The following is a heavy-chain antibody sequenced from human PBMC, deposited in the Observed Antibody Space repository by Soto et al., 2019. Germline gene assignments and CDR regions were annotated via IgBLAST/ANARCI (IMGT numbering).Heavy chain of an antibody. J-gene: IGHJ6*02. CDR2: ISYDGSNK. CDR3: AKNIIAAVPPVDYYYGMDV. V-gene: IGHV3-30*18. D-gene: IGHD6-13*01. CDR1: GFTFSSYG. Sequence: GGSLRLSCAASGFTFSSYGMHWVRQAPGKGLEWVAVISYDGSNKYYADSVKGRFTISRDKSKNRLYLQMNSLRAEETAVYYCAKNIIAAVPPVDYYYGMDVWGQGTTVTVSS.